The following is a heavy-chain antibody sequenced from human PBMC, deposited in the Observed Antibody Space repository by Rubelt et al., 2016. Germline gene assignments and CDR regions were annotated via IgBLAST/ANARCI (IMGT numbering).Heavy chain of an antibody. CDR1: GGSISSSSYY. Sequence: QVHLQESGPGLVKPSETLSLTCTVSGGSISSSSYYWGWIRQPPGKGLEWIGSIYYSWSTYYNPSLKSRVTISIDTSKNQFSLNLSSVTAADTAVYYCATSWDYWGQGTLVAVSS. J-gene: IGHJ4*02. CDR2: IYYSWST. V-gene: IGHV4-39*07. CDR3: ATSWDY.